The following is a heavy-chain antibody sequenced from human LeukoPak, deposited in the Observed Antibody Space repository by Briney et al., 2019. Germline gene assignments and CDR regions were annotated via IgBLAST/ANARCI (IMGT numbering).Heavy chain of an antibody. CDR1: GGSISSSSYY. J-gene: IGHJ4*02. V-gene: IGHV4-39*01. CDR3: ARHRWLQQIFDY. D-gene: IGHD5-24*01. Sequence: SETLSLTCTVSGGSISSSSYYWGWIRQPPGKGLEWIGSIYYSGSTYYNPSLKSRVTISVDTSKNQFSLKLSSVTAADTAVYYCARHRWLQQIFDYWGQGTLVTVSS. CDR2: IYYSGST.